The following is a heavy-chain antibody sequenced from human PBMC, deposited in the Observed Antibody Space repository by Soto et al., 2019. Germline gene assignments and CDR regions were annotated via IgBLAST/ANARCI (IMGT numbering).Heavy chain of an antibody. CDR1: GYTFTSYA. CDR3: ARSIVVVTALDY. V-gene: IGHV1-3*05. J-gene: IGHJ4*02. Sequence: QVQLVQSGAEEKKPGASVKVSCKASGYTFTSYAMHWVRQASGQRLEWMGWINAGNGNTKYSQKFQGRVTITRDTSASTAYMELSSLRAADTAVYYCARSIVVVTALDYLGQGTLVTVSS. CDR2: INAGNGNT. D-gene: IGHD2-21*02.